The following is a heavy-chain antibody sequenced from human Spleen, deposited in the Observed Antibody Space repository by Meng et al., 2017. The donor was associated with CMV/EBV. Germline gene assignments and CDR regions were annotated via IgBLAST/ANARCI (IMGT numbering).Heavy chain of an antibody. CDR3: ARGDGPRPEYFDL. Sequence: KVSGYTFTAYYIHWVRQAPGQGLDWMAWINPNSGGTNYAQKFQGRVTVTRDTSISTVYMDLSSLTSDDTAVYFCARGDGPRPEYFDLWGRGTLVTVS. J-gene: IGHJ2*01. CDR1: GYTFTAYY. CDR2: INPNSGGT. V-gene: IGHV1-2*02.